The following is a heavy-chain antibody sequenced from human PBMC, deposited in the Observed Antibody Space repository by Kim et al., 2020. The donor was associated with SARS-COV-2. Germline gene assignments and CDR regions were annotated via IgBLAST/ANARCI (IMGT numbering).Heavy chain of an antibody. CDR1: GFTFSSYG. J-gene: IGHJ4*02. V-gene: IGHV3-33*08. CDR3: ARESPYYYDSSGYYSGGLDY. Sequence: GGSLRLSCAASGFTFSSYGMHWVRQAPGKGLEWVAVIWYDGSNKYYADSVKGRFTISRDNSKNTLYLQMNSLRAEDTAVYYCARESPYYYDSSGYYSGGLDYWGQGTLVTVSS. CDR2: IWYDGSNK. D-gene: IGHD3-22*01.